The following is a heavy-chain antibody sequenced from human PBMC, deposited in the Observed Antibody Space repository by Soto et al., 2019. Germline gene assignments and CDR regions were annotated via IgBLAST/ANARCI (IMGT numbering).Heavy chain of an antibody. Sequence: PSETLSLTCTVSGGSISSYYWSWIRQPPGKGLEWIGYIYYSGSTNYNPSLKSRVTISVDTSKNQFSLKLSSVTAADTAVYYCARHADYYDFWSGNPNGAFDIWGPGTMVTVSS. CDR2: IYYSGST. CDR1: GGSISSYY. CDR3: ARHADYYDFWSGNPNGAFDI. J-gene: IGHJ3*02. D-gene: IGHD3-3*01. V-gene: IGHV4-59*08.